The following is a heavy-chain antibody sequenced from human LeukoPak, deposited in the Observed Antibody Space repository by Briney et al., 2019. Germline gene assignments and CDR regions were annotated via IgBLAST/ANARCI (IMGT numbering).Heavy chain of an antibody. CDR3: ARVIAVAGTRYYYGMDV. CDR1: GGSISSYY. J-gene: IGHJ6*02. CDR2: IYTSGST. D-gene: IGHD6-19*01. V-gene: IGHV4-4*07. Sequence: SETLSLTCTVSGGSISSYYWSWIRQPAGKGLEWIGRIYTSGSTNYNPSLKSRVTMSVDTSKNQFSLKLSSVTAADTAVYYYARVIAVAGTRYYYGMDVWGQGTTVTVSS.